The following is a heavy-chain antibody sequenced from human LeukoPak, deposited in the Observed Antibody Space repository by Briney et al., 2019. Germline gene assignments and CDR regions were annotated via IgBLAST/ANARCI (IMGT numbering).Heavy chain of an antibody. CDR2: IIPIFGTA. CDR1: GGTFSSYA. V-gene: IGHV1-69*05. J-gene: IGHJ3*02. Sequence: ASVKVSCKASGGTFSSYAISWVRQAPGQGLEWMGGIIPIFGTANYAQKFQGRVTITTDESTSTAYMELSSLRSEDTAVYYCARGMLATVSPDTFDIWGQGTMVTVPS. D-gene: IGHD4-17*01. CDR3: ARGMLATVSPDTFDI.